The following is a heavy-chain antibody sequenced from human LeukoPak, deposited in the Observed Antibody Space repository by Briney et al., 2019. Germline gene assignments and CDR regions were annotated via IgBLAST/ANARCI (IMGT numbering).Heavy chain of an antibody. Sequence: GRSLRLSCAASGFTFRNYGMHWVRQAPGKGMDWVAVISYDGSNKYYADSVKGRFTISRDNSKNTLYLQVNSLLDEVRAVYYCAKVRYFGPSAFDIWGQGTMVTVSS. V-gene: IGHV3-30*18. D-gene: IGHD3-9*01. CDR3: AKVRYFGPSAFDI. CDR1: GFTFRNYG. J-gene: IGHJ3*02. CDR2: ISYDGSNK.